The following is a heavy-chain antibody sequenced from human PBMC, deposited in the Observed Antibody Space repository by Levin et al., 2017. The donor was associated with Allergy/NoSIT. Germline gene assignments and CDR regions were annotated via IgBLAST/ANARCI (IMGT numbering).Heavy chain of an antibody. D-gene: IGHD1-26*01. CDR2: LSSFFSPS. CDR3: ARAAPDIGIVPTTVHHDL. Sequence: SLRLSCTASGFSLGSFNMHWVRRAPGKGLEWFFSLSSFFSPSSSSSSFKGRFTVSGDTSKNTLYLQLNSLRRDDTAASYCARAAPDIGIVPTTVHHDLWGQGTLVSVSS. CDR1: GFSLGSFN. J-gene: IGHJ5*02. V-gene: IGHV3-30-3*01.